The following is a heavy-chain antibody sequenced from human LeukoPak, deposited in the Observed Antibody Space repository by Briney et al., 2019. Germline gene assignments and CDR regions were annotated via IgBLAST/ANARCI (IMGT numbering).Heavy chain of an antibody. V-gene: IGHV3-7*01. CDR2: IKQDGSEK. J-gene: IGHJ3*02. Sequence: GGSLRLSCAASGFTFSSYWMSWVRQAPGKGLEWVANIKQDGSEKYYVDSVKGRFTISRDNAKNSLYLQMNSLRAEDTAVYYCARAGPALGDAFDIWGQGTMVTVSS. CDR3: ARAGPALGDAFDI. D-gene: IGHD2-2*01. CDR1: GFTFSSYW.